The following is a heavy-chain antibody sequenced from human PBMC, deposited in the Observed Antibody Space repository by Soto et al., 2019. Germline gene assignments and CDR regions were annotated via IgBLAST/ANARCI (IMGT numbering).Heavy chain of an antibody. CDR1: GFTLGNSC. CDR2: MTSDGRTT. CDR3: ARAEVDY. J-gene: IGHJ4*02. Sequence: PXGSLRLAFQASGFTLGNSCMHWVRQAPGKGPEWVSRMTSDGRTTQYADSVKGRFTVSRDNAKNTLYLQMNSLRAEDTAVYYCARAEVDYWGPGTLVTVSS. V-gene: IGHV3-74*03.